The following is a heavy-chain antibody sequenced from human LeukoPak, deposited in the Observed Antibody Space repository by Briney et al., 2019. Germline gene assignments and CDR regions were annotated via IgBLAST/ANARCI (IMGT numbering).Heavy chain of an antibody. D-gene: IGHD3-10*01. J-gene: IGHJ4*02. CDR1: GFTFSSYS. CDR2: ISSSSSTI. V-gene: IGHV3-48*04. Sequence: PGGSLRLSCAASGFTFSSYSMNWVRQAPGKGLEWVSYISSSSSTIYYADSVKGRFTISRDNAKNSLYLQMNSLRAEDTAVYYCAQDYYGSGSYYWGQGTLVTVSS. CDR3: AQDYYGSGSYY.